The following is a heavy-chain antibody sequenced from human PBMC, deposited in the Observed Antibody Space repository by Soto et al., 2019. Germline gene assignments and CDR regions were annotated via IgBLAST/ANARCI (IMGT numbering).Heavy chain of an antibody. J-gene: IGHJ4*02. CDR1: GWSFSGYY. Sequence: SETLSLTCAVYGWSFSGYYWSWIRQPPGKGLEWIGEINHSGSTNYNPSLKSRVTISVDTSKNQFSLKLSSVTAADTAVYYCGVVAANPSVFYFDYWGQGTLVTVSS. CDR3: GVVAANPSVFYFDY. D-gene: IGHD2-15*01. CDR2: INHSGST. V-gene: IGHV4-34*01.